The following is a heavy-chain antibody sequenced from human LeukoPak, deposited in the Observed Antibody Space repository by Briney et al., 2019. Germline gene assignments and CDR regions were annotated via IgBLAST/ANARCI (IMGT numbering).Heavy chain of an antibody. V-gene: IGHV1-69*04. CDR2: IIPILGIA. J-gene: IGHJ6*02. CDR3: ARDLRGNSSSWYKPLSYYYGMDV. D-gene: IGHD6-13*01. CDR1: GGTFSSYA. Sequence: ASVKVSCKASGGTFSSYAISWVRQAPGQGLEWMGRIIPILGIANYAQKFQGRVTITADKSTSTAYMELSSLRSEDTAVYYCARDLRGNSSSWYKPLSYYYGMDVWGQRTTVTASS.